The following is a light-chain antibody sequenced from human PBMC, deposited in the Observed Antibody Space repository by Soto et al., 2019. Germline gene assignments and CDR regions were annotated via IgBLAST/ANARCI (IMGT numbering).Light chain of an antibody. CDR3: QSYDSSSWV. CDR1: SSNIGAGYD. Sequence: QSVLTQPPSVSGAPGQRVTISCTGSSSNIGAGYDVHWYQQLPGTAPKLLIYDNSNRPSGVPDRFSGSKSGTSASLAITGLHAEDEADYYCQSYDSSSWVFGGGTKVTVL. V-gene: IGLV1-40*01. J-gene: IGLJ3*02. CDR2: DNS.